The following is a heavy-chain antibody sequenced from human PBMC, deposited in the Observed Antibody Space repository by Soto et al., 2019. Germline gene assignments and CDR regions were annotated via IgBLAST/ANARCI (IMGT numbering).Heavy chain of an antibody. J-gene: IGHJ3*02. D-gene: IGHD5-18*01. CDR1: GFTFSSYA. Sequence: PGRSLRLSCAASGFTFSSYAMSSVLQAPGKGLEWVSAISGSDGSTYYADSVKGRFTISRDNSKNTLCLQMNSLRAEDTAVYYWAKGIQLWPHAFDIWGQGTMVTVSS. CDR3: AKGIQLWPHAFDI. CDR2: ISGSDGST. V-gene: IGHV3-23*01.